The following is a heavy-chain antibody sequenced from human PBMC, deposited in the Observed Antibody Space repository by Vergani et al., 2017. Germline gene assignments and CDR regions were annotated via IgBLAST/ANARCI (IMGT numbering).Heavy chain of an antibody. Sequence: QVQLVQSGAEVKKPGSSVKVSCKASGGTFSSYAISWVRQAPGQGLEWMGGIIPIFGTANYAQKFQGRVTITADKSTSTAYMELSSLRSEDTAVYYCAXASYYDILTGYYKSGFDYWGQGILVTVSS. J-gene: IGHJ4*02. CDR2: IIPIFGTA. V-gene: IGHV1-69*06. CDR1: GGTFSSYA. D-gene: IGHD3-9*01. CDR3: AXASYYDILTGYYKSGFDY.